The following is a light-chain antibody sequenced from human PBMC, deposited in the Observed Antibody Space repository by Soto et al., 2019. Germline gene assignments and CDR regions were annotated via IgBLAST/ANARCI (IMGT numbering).Light chain of an antibody. J-gene: IGKJ1*01. V-gene: IGKV3-20*01. CDR3: QQYGSSPWT. CDR1: QSVSTNQ. CDR2: EAS. Sequence: IMLTRSPGTLSLSPGERATLCCRASQSVSTNQLAWYQQKPGQAPRLLIYEASNRATGIPARFSGSGSGADFTLTISRLEPEDFAVYFCQQYGSSPWTFGQGTKV.